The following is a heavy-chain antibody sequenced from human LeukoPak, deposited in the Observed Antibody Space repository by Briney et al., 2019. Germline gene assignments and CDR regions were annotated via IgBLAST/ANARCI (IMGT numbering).Heavy chain of an antibody. CDR1: GGSISSSSYY. V-gene: IGHV4-39*07. D-gene: IGHD3-10*01. CDR3: ARKENVYYYFDY. J-gene: IGHJ4*02. Sequence: SETLSLTCTVSGGSISSSSYYWGWIRQPPGKGLEWIGSIYYSGSTYYNPSLKSRVTISVDTSKNQFSLKLSSVTAVDTAVYYCARKENVYYYFDYWGQGTLVTVSS. CDR2: IYYSGST.